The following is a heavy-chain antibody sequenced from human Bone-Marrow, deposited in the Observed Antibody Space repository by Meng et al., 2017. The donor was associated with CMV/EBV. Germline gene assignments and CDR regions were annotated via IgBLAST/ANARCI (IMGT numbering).Heavy chain of an antibody. J-gene: IGHJ4*02. Sequence: GESLKISCAASGFTFSSYSMNWVRQAPQKGPEWVATIKEDGSEEYYVDSVKGRFTLSRDNAKNPLYLQMNSLRAEDTAVYYCARYHWGGSCWDHWGRGTLVTVSS. CDR2: IKEDGSEE. D-gene: IGHD2-15*01. V-gene: IGHV3-7*01. CDR1: GFTFSSYS. CDR3: ARYHWGGSCWDH.